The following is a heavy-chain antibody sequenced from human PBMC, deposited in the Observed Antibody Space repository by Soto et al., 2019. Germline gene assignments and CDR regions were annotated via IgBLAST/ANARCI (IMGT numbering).Heavy chain of an antibody. CDR1: GGSISSGGYY. Sequence: QVQLQESGPGLVKPSQTLSLTCTVSGGSISSGGYYWSWIRQHPGKGLEWIGYIYYSGSTYYNPSLKRRVTISVDTSKNQFSLKLSSVTAADTAVYYCARIGYSQKKRYYFDYWGQGTLVTVSS. V-gene: IGHV4-31*03. D-gene: IGHD5-18*01. J-gene: IGHJ4*02. CDR2: IYYSGST. CDR3: ARIGYSQKKRYYFDY.